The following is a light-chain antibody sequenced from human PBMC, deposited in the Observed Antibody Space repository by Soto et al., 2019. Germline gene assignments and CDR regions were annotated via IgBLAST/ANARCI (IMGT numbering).Light chain of an antibody. V-gene: IGKV3-15*01. CDR1: QSVSSN. CDR3: QQYHNWPPLT. CDR2: DAS. J-gene: IGKJ4*01. Sequence: EIVMTQSPATLPVSPGERATLSCRASQSVSSNLAWYQQKPGQAPRLLIYDASTRATGIPARFSGRGSGTEFTLTISSLQSEDFAFYYCQQYHNWPPLTFGGGTKVEIK.